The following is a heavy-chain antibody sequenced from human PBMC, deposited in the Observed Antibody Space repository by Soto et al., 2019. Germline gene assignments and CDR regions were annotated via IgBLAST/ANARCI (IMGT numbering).Heavy chain of an antibody. J-gene: IGHJ4*02. CDR2: MYHSGST. CDR1: GGSISSGGYS. D-gene: IGHD1-26*01. CDR3: ARRRGSYPDKNYFDY. Sequence: PAETLSLTCAVSGGSISSGGYSWSWIRQPPGKGLEWIGYMYHSGSTYYNPSLKSRVTISVDTSKSQFSLKLSSVTAADTAVYYCARRRGSYPDKNYFDYWSQGTLVTVSS. V-gene: IGHV4-30-2*03.